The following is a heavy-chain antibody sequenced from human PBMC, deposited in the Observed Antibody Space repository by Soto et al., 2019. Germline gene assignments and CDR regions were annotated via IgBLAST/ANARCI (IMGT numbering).Heavy chain of an antibody. CDR1: GFTFNSLS. D-gene: IGHD2-21*02. J-gene: IGHJ4*02. V-gene: IGHV3-30*04. Sequence: QVQLVESGGGMVQPGTSLRLSCAASGFTFNSLSLHWVRQRPDKGLEWVAVISHGGRVTFYADFVKGRFTVSRDNSKNTIYLQVNSLRAEYTAVYYCAREPYGDSQYFDYWGQGTLVTVSS. CDR3: AREPYGDSQYFDY. CDR2: ISHGGRVT.